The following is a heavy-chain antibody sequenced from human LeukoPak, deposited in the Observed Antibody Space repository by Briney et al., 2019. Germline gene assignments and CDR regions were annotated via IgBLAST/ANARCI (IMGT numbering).Heavy chain of an antibody. CDR2: ISWNSGSI. Sequence: GGSLRLSCAASGFTFDDYAMHWVRQAPGKGPEWVSGISWNSGSIGYADSVKGRFTISRDNAKNSLYLQMNSLRAEDTALYYCAKDISGELLWGIDYWGQGTLVTVSS. CDR1: GFTFDDYA. CDR3: AKDISGELLWGIDY. J-gene: IGHJ4*02. V-gene: IGHV3-9*01. D-gene: IGHD1-26*01.